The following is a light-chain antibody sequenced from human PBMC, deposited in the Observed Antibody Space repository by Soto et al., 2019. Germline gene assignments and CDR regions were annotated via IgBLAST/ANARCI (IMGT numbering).Light chain of an antibody. CDR3: QQYGSSQYT. V-gene: IGKV3-20*01. CDR1: QSVSSSY. J-gene: IGKJ2*01. CDR2: GGS. Sequence: IVLTQSPGTLSLSPGERATLSCRASQSVSSSYLAWYQQKPGQSPRLVIYGGSTRAIGIPARFSGSGSGTDFTLTISRLEPEYVAIYYCQQYGSSQYTFGQGTKVEVK.